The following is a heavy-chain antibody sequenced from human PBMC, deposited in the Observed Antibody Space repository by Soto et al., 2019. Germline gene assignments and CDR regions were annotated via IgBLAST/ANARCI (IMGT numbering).Heavy chain of an antibody. V-gene: IGHV4-30-4*01. CDR1: GGSISSGDYY. J-gene: IGHJ4*02. D-gene: IGHD3-3*01. CDR3: ASLTIFGPPYYFDY. CDR2: IYYSGST. Sequence: SETLSLTCTVSGGSISSGDYYWSWIRQPPGKGLEWIGYIYYSGSTYYNPSLKSRVTISVDTSKNQFSLKLSSVTAADTAVYYCASLTIFGPPYYFDYWGQGTLVTVSS.